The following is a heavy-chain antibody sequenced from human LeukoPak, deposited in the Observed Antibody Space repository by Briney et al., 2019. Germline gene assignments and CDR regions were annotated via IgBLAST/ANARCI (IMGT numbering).Heavy chain of an antibody. J-gene: IGHJ4*02. CDR2: ISAYNGNT. D-gene: IGHD2-2*01. Sequence: ASVKVSCKASGYTFTSYGISWVRQAPGQGLEWMGWISAYNGNTNYVQKLQGRVTMTTDTSTSTAYMELRSLRSDDTAVYYCAREDGGSSTSCYDYWGQGTLVTVSS. CDR1: GYTFTSYG. CDR3: AREDGGSSTSCYDY. V-gene: IGHV1-18*01.